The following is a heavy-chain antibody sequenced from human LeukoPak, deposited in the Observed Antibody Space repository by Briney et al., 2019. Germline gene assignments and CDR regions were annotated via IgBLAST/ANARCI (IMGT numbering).Heavy chain of an antibody. CDR2: IYYSGST. J-gene: IGHJ4*02. CDR3: AGFTAAGTRDNPFDY. Sequence: PSETLSLTCTVSGVSISNYYWSWIRQPPGKGLEWIAYIYYSGSTNYNPSLKSRVTISVDTSKNQFSLNLSSVTAADTAVYYCAGFTAAGTRDNPFDYWGQGTLVTVSS. D-gene: IGHD6-13*01. V-gene: IGHV4-59*08. CDR1: GVSISNYY.